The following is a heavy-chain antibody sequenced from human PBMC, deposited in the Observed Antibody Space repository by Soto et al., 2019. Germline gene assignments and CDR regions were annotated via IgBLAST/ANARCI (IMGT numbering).Heavy chain of an antibody. J-gene: IGHJ5*02. V-gene: IGHV3-13*01. D-gene: IGHD6-19*01. CDR3: ARAVAGQGWFDP. CDR1: GFTFSSYD. CDR2: IGTAGDT. Sequence: GGSLRLSCAASGFTFSSYDMHWVRQATGKGLEWVSAIGTAGDTYYPGSVKGRFTISRENAKNSLYLQMNSLRAGDTAVYYCARAVAGQGWFDPWGQGTLVTVS.